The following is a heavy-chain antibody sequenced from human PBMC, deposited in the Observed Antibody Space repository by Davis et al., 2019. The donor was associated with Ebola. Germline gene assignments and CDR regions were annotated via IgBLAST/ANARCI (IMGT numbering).Heavy chain of an antibody. V-gene: IGHV3-33*06. CDR1: GFTFSSYG. J-gene: IGHJ6*02. CDR2: IWYDGSNK. Sequence: PGGSLRLSCAASGFTFSSYGMHWVRQAPGKGLEWVAVIWYDGSNKYYADSVKGRFTISRDNSKNTLYLQMNSLRAEDTAVYYCAKDYTDYGMDVWGQGTTVTVSS. CDR3: AKDYTDYGMDV. D-gene: IGHD4-11*01.